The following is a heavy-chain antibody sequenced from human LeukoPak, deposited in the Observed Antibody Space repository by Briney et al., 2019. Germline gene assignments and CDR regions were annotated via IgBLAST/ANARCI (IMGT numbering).Heavy chain of an antibody. Sequence: GGSLRLSCAASGFTFSSYAMSWVRQASGKGLEWVSAISGSGGSTYYADSVKGRFTISRDNSKNTLYLQMNSLRAEDTAVYYCAKSVAVAGIFDYWGQGTLVTVSS. CDR3: AKSVAVAGIFDY. D-gene: IGHD6-19*01. J-gene: IGHJ4*02. CDR1: GFTFSSYA. V-gene: IGHV3-23*01. CDR2: ISGSGGST.